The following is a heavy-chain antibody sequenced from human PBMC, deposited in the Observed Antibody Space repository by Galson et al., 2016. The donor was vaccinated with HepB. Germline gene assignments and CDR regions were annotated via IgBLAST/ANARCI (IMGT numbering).Heavy chain of an antibody. D-gene: IGHD3-16*02. Sequence: SLRLSCAASGFTVSSTYMNWFRPAPGKGLEWVSVIYNGGNTYYADSVKGRFTISRDNSKNTLYLQMNSLRAEDTAVYYCARGFRLGDLSSPRERDAFDMWGQGTMVTVSS. CDR2: IYNGGNT. CDR3: ARGFRLGDLSSPRERDAFDM. V-gene: IGHV3-53*01. J-gene: IGHJ3*02. CDR1: GFTVSSTY.